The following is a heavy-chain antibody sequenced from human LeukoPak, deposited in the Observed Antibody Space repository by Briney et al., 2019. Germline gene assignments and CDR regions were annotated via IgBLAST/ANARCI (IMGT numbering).Heavy chain of an antibody. CDR1: GYTFTSYY. V-gene: IGHV1-2*02. Sequence: ASVKVSCKASGYTFTSYYIHLVRQAPGQGFEWMAIINPSDGSTTNSQKFQGRVTMTRDTSISTAYMELSRLRSDDTAVYYCARDRSPTTVYYYYYYMDVWGKGTTVTVSS. D-gene: IGHD4-17*01. CDR2: INPSDGST. CDR3: ARDRSPTTVYYYYYYMDV. J-gene: IGHJ6*03.